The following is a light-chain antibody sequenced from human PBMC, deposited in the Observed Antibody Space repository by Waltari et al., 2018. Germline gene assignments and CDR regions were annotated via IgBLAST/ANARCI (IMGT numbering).Light chain of an antibody. J-gene: IGKJ4*01. Sequence: EIVLTQSPGTLSLSPGERATISCRASQTVRTTYLAWYQQKPGQAPTLLIYDTSSRATGIPDRFSGSGSGTDFSLTISSLEPEDFAVYYCQQYDISPLTFGGGTKVETK. CDR1: QTVRTTY. CDR3: QQYDISPLT. V-gene: IGKV3-20*01. CDR2: DTS.